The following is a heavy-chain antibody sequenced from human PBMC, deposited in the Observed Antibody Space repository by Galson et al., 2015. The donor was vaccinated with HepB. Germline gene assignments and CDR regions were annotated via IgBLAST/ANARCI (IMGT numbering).Heavy chain of an antibody. V-gene: IGHV5-51*01. Sequence: QSGAEVKKPGESLRISCKGSGYSFPNYWIGWVRQMPGKGLEWMGIIYHADSDTSYSPSFQGQVTISADRSISTAYLQWSSLKASDTAMYYCARQGASWSDFDYWGQGTLVTVSS. CDR3: ARQGASWSDFDY. CDR2: IYHADSDT. CDR1: GYSFPNYW. J-gene: IGHJ4*02.